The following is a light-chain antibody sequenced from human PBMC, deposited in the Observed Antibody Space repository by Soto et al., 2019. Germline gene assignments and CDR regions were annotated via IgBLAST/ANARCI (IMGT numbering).Light chain of an antibody. CDR2: DST. CDR1: QSIYTS. Sequence: LTQSPATLSLSAGERVTLSCRASQSIYTSLAWYQQKSGKPPRLVLYDSTLRANGVPDRFGGSRSGTELTLTINSLVTEDYAVYYCQQRNVWPPITFGQGTRLEIK. V-gene: IGKV3-11*01. CDR3: QQRNVWPPIT. J-gene: IGKJ5*01.